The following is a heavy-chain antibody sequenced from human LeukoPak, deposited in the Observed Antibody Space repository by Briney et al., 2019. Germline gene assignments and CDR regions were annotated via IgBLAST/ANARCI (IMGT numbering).Heavy chain of an antibody. CDR3: ARAISYGYGNPPDY. J-gene: IGHJ4*02. CDR1: GFTFSSYA. CDR2: ISDSGGST. V-gene: IGHV3-23*01. D-gene: IGHD5-18*01. Sequence: GGSLRLSCAVSGFTFSSYAMSWVRQAPGKGLEWVSAISDSGGSTYYADSVKGRYTISRDNSKNTLSLQMNSLRAEDTAVYYCARAISYGYGNPPDYWGQGTLVTVSS.